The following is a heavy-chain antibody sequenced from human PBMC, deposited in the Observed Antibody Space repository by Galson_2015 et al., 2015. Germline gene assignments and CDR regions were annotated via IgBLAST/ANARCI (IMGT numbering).Heavy chain of an antibody. CDR3: AADLPYHLIKYNWFDP. CDR2: IVVGSGNT. CDR1: GFTFTSSA. V-gene: IGHV1-58*01. J-gene: IGHJ5*02. D-gene: IGHD2-2*01. Sequence: SVKVSCKASGFTFTSSAVQWVRQARGQRLEWIGWIVVGSGNTNYAQKFQERVTITRDMSTSTAYMELSSLRSEDTAVYYCAADLPYHLIKYNWFDPWGQGTLVTVSS.